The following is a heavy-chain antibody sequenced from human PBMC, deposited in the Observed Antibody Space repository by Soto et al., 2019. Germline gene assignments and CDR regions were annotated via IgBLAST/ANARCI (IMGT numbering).Heavy chain of an antibody. CDR3: ARDRGDYAGLVPHSFDP. V-gene: IGHV3-21*01. CDR1: GFTFSSYS. J-gene: IGHJ5*02. CDR2: ISSRSRSI. D-gene: IGHD4-17*01. Sequence: EVQLVESGGGLVKPGGSLRLSCAASGFTFSSYSMHWVRQAPGKGLEWVSSISSRSRSIYYADSQKGRFTISRDNTKNSLSLQMNNLRAEDTAVYYCARDRGDYAGLVPHSFDPWGQGTLVTVSS.